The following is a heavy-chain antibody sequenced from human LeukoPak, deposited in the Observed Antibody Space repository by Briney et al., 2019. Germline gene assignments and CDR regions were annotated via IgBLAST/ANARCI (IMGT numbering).Heavy chain of an antibody. J-gene: IGHJ4*02. CDR2: INDGGST. V-gene: IGHV4-34*01. Sequence: PSETLSLTCAVFGGSLSDYWWNWIRQPPGKGLEWIGEINDGGSTNFNPSLKSRVTISLDTSKNQFSLKLNSVTAADTAVYYCARGPMVRGAIDFWGQGTLVTVSS. CDR1: GGSLSDYW. D-gene: IGHD3-10*01. CDR3: ARGPMVRGAIDF.